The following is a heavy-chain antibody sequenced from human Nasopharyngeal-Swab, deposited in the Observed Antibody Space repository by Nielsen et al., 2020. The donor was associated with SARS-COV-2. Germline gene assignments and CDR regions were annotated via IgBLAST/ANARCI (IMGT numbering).Heavy chain of an antibody. CDR2: VNHSGST. CDR3: ARAGDLTAYYSYYMDV. Sequence: SETLSLTCAVYGGSFSGYYWSWIRKPPGKGLEWIGEVNHSGSTHYNPSLKSRVTISVDTSNNQFSLKLSSVTAADTALYYCARAGDLTAYYSYYMDVWGNGTTVTVSS. CDR1: GGSFSGYY. V-gene: IGHV4-34*01. J-gene: IGHJ6*03. D-gene: IGHD2-21*02.